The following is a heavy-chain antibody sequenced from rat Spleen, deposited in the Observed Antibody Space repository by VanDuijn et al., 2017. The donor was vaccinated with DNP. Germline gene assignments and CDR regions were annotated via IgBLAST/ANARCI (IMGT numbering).Heavy chain of an antibody. Sequence: EVQLVESGGDLVQPGRSLKLSCVASGFTFNNYWMTWIRQVPGKGLEWVASITSSGGSTYYPDSVKGRFTFSRDNAKSTLYLQMDSLRSEDTATYYCATDGGYYFDYWGQGVMVTVSS. J-gene: IGHJ2*01. D-gene: IGHD1-11*01. V-gene: IGHV5-31*01. CDR2: ITSSGGST. CDR1: GFTFNNYW. CDR3: ATDGGYYFDY.